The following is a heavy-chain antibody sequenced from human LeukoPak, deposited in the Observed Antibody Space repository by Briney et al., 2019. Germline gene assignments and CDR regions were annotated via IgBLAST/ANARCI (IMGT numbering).Heavy chain of an antibody. CDR3: ARDAHFGGVFDI. CDR2: IRYDGSNK. J-gene: IGHJ3*02. D-gene: IGHD2-21*01. Sequence: GGSLRLSCAASGFTFSSYGMHWVRQAPGKGLEWVAFIRYDGSNKYYADSVKGRFTISRDNAKNSLYLQMNSLRGGDTALYYCARDAHFGGVFDIWGQGTMVTVSS. CDR1: GFTFSSYG. V-gene: IGHV3-30*02.